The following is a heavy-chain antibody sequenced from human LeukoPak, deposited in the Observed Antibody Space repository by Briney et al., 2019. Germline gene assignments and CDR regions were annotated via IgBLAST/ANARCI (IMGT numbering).Heavy chain of an antibody. CDR2: ISTGSSSI. V-gene: IGHV3-48*02. Sequence: GGSLRLSCAASGFTFSSYNMNWVRQAPGKGLEWVPYISTGSSSIYYADSVKGRFTISRDNAENSLYLHVNSLRDDDTAVYYCARGSSGWYFFDYWGQGTLVTVSS. CDR1: GFTFSSYN. J-gene: IGHJ4*02. CDR3: ARGSSGWYFFDY. D-gene: IGHD6-19*01.